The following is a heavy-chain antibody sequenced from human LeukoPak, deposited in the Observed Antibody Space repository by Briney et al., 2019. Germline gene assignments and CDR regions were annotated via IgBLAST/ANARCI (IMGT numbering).Heavy chain of an antibody. CDR1: GGSFSGYY. CDR3: ASLGSGSYYKPYYYYYYMDV. CDR2: INHSGST. Sequence: SETLSLTCAVYGGSFSGYYWSWIRQPPGKGLEWIGEINHSGSTNYNPSLKSRVTISVDTSKNQFSLKLSSVTAADTAVYYCASLGSGSYYKPYYYYYYMDVWGKGTTVTVSS. J-gene: IGHJ6*03. D-gene: IGHD3-10*01. V-gene: IGHV4-34*01.